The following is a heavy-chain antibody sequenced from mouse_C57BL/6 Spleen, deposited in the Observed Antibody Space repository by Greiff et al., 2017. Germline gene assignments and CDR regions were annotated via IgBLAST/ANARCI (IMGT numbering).Heavy chain of an antibody. CDR3: DRRPDYYGSSCYDYAMDY. CDR1: GFSLTSSG. V-gene: IGHV2-2*01. CDR2: IWSGGST. J-gene: IGHJ4*01. Sequence: QVKLQQSGPGLVQPSQSLSITCTVSGFSLTSSGVHWVRQSPGKGLEWLGVIWSGGSTDYNAAFISRLSISKDHSQSQVFFKMNSLQADDTDIYYCDRRPDYYGSSCYDYAMDYWGQGTSVTVSS. D-gene: IGHD1-1*01.